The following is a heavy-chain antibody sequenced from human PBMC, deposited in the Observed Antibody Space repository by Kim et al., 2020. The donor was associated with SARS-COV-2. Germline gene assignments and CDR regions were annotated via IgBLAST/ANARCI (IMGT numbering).Heavy chain of an antibody. J-gene: IGHJ4*02. Sequence: SETLSLTCTVSGASMTTSSRYWDWIRQPPGKGLEWIGRIYYTGTTYYNPSLQSQFTMSVDTSKRQFSLRLNSVSAADTAVYYCASHWGREYNGMSHFDYWGQGTMVTVSS. CDR1: GASMTTSSRY. D-gene: IGHD3-16*01. CDR3: ASHWGREYNGMSHFDY. CDR2: IYYTGTT. V-gene: IGHV4-39*01.